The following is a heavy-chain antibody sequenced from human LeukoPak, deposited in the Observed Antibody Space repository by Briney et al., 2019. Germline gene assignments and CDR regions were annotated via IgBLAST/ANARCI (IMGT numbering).Heavy chain of an antibody. CDR2: ISWNSGSI. V-gene: IGHV3-9*01. D-gene: IGHD4-17*01. J-gene: IGHJ6*02. CDR1: GFTFDDYA. Sequence: GRSLRLSCAASGFTFDDYAMHWVRQAPGKGLEWVSGISWNSGSIGYADSVKGRFTISRDNAKNSLYLQMNSLRAEDTASYYCAKAFYGDYRYYYYGMDVWGQGTTVTVSS. CDR3: AKAFYGDYRYYYYGMDV.